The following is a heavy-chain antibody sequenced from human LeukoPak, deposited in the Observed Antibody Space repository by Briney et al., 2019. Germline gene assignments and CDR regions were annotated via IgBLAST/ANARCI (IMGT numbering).Heavy chain of an antibody. J-gene: IGHJ4*02. CDR3: ARIFIRNGYSSYFDC. CDR2: VYQSGTT. Sequence: TSETLSLTCTVSGFSISSGHYWGWVRQPPGAGLEWIGSVYQSGTTYYNPSLKSRVTTSVDISKNQFSLRLRPVTAADTAVYYCARIFIRNGYSSYFDCWGQGTLVTVSS. V-gene: IGHV4-38-2*02. CDR1: GFSISSGHY. D-gene: IGHD5-18*01.